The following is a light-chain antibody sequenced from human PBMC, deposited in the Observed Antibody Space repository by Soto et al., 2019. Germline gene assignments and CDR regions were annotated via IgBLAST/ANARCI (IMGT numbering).Light chain of an antibody. Sequence: QAVVTQPPSASGTPGQRVTISCSGSSSNIGSETVNWYQHLPGTAPKLLIYLNNQRPSGVPDRFSGSKSDTSASLAISGLQSEDEADYYCATWDDSLKRVVFGGGTKLPS. V-gene: IGLV1-44*01. CDR1: SSNIGSET. J-gene: IGLJ2*01. CDR2: LNN. CDR3: ATWDDSLKRVV.